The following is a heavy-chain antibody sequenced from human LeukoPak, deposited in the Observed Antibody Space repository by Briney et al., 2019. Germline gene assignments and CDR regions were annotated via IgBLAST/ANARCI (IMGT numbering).Heavy chain of an antibody. CDR2: ISGTVSTT. CDR3: AKGRTTDF. V-gene: IGHV3-23*01. D-gene: IGHD1-1*01. J-gene: IGHJ4*02. Sequence: GESLRLSCAASGVTFSTYAMSWVRQAPGKGLEWVSSISGTVSTTYYADSVKGRFTISRDNSNNTLYLQMNSLRAEDSAVYYCAKGRTTDFWGQGTLVTASS. CDR1: GVTFSTYA.